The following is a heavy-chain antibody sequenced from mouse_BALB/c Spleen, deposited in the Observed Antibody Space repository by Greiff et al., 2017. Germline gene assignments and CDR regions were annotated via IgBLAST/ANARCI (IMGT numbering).Heavy chain of an antibody. CDR1: GFSLTSYG. Sequence: VNLVESGPGLVAPSQSLSITCTVSGFSLTSYGVHWVRQPPGKGLEWLGVIWAGGSTNYNSALMSRLSISKDNSKSQVFLKMNSLQTDDTAMYYCAREDYRPWFAYWGQGTLVTVSA. CDR3: AREDYRPWFAY. D-gene: IGHD2-14*01. V-gene: IGHV2-9*02. J-gene: IGHJ3*01. CDR2: IWAGGST.